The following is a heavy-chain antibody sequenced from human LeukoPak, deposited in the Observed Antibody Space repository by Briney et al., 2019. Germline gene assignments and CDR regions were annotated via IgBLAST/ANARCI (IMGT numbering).Heavy chain of an antibody. CDR3: AKARKVGVTTDFDY. V-gene: IGHV3-23*01. CDR1: GFTFSTYS. Sequence: GGSLRLSCAASGFTFSTYSMSWVRQAPGKGLEWVSVISGSGGTTVYADSVEGQFTVSRDNSKNTVYLQMNSLRAEDTAVYYCAKARKVGVTTDFDYWGQGTLVTVSS. D-gene: IGHD1-26*01. CDR2: ISGSGGTT. J-gene: IGHJ4*02.